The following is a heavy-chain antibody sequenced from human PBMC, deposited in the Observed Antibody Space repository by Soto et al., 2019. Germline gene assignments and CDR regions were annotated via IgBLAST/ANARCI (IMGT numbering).Heavy chain of an antibody. V-gene: IGHV1-3*01. J-gene: IGHJ4*02. CDR3: ARDSHVLRYFDWLFPDY. Sequence: SAKVSCKDSGYTFNSYAMQWVRQAPGQRLEWMGWINAGNGNTKYSQKFQGRVTITRDTSASTAYMELSSLRSEDTAVYYCARDSHVLRYFDWLFPDYWGQGTLVTVSS. D-gene: IGHD3-9*01. CDR1: GYTFNSYA. CDR2: INAGNGNT.